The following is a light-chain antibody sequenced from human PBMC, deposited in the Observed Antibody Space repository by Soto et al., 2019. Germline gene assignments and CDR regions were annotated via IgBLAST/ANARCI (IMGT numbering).Light chain of an antibody. V-gene: IGKV1-5*01. CDR1: QSISSW. Sequence: DIQMTQSPSTLSASVGDRVTITCRASQSISSWLAWYQQKPGKAPKLLIYDASNLETGVPSRFSGSGSGTEFTLTISSLQPDDFATYYCQQYNSYSLTFGQGTKVDIK. CDR2: DAS. CDR3: QQYNSYSLT. J-gene: IGKJ1*01.